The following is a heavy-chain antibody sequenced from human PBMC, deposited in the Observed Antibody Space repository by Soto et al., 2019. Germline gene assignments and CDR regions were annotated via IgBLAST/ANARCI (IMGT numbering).Heavy chain of an antibody. J-gene: IGHJ6*02. Sequence: GESLKIFCKGSGYSFTSYWISWVRQMPGKGLEWMGRIDPSDSYTNYSPSFQGHVTISADKSISTAYLQWSSLKASDTAMYYCARPIKYCSGGSCYYYYYGMDVWGQGTTVTVSS. CDR1: GYSFTSYW. CDR2: IDPSDSYT. CDR3: ARPIKYCSGGSCYYYYYGMDV. D-gene: IGHD2-15*01. V-gene: IGHV5-10-1*01.